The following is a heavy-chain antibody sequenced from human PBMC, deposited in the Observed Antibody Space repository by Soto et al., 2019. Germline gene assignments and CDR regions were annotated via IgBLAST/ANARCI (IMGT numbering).Heavy chain of an antibody. J-gene: IGHJ4*02. D-gene: IGHD6-6*01. Sequence: ASVKVSCKASGYTFTSYGISWVRQAPGQGLEWMGWISAYNGKKNYAQKLQGRVTMTKDTSTSAAYMELRSLRSDDTAVYYCARDEAARPLDYWGQGTMVTVSS. CDR1: GYTFTSYG. V-gene: IGHV1-18*01. CDR2: ISAYNGKK. CDR3: ARDEAARPLDY.